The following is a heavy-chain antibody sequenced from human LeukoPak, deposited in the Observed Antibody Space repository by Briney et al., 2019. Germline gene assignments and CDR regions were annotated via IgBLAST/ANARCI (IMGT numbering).Heavy chain of an antibody. CDR1: GFTVSSTY. D-gene: IGHD1-1*01. Sequence: GGSLRLSCAASGFTVSSTYMSWVRQAPGKGLECVSDIYSGGFTYYADSVKGRFTISRDNSKNTLFLQMNSLRAEDTAVYYCAKTGNPATGDYWGQGTLVTVSS. J-gene: IGHJ4*02. V-gene: IGHV3-53*01. CDR3: AKTGNPATGDY. CDR2: IYSGGFT.